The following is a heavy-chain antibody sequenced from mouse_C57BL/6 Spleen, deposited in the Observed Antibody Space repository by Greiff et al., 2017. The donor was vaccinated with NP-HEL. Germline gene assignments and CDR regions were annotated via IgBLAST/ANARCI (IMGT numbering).Heavy chain of an antibody. CDR2: IYWDDDK. Sequence: QVQLKESGPGILQSSQTLSLTCSFSGFSLSTSGMGVSWIRQPSGKGLEWLAHIYWDDDKRYNPSLKRRITISKDTSRNQVFLKLTSVDTADTATYYCARSYDYDGYYYAMDYWGQGTSVTVSS. D-gene: IGHD2-4*01. J-gene: IGHJ4*01. CDR3: ARSYDYDGYYYAMDY. CDR1: GFSLSTSGMG. V-gene: IGHV8-12*01.